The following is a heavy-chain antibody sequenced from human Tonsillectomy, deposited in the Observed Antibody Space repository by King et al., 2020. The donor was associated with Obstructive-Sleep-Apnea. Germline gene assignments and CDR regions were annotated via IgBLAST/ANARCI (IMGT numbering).Heavy chain of an antibody. V-gene: IGHV4-39*01. CDR1: GGSISNRNYY. CDR2: IYYSGST. D-gene: IGHD2-2*01. CDR3: ARRTLKWYFDL. Sequence: LPLQESGPGLVKPSETLSLTCTVSGGSISNRNYYWVWIRQPPGKGLEWIGSIYYSGSTYYNPSLKSRVTMSVDTSKNQFSLKLSSVTAADTAVYYCARRTLKWYFDLWGRGTLVSVSS. J-gene: IGHJ2*01.